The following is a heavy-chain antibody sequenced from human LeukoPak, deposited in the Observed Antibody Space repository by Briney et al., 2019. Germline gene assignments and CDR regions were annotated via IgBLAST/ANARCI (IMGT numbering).Heavy chain of an antibody. CDR3: ARLCRWCMLSPVDY. Sequence: PSETLSLTCTVSGGSISSGSYYWSWIRQPAGKGLEWIGRIYTSGSTNYNPSLKSRVTISVDTSKNQFSLKLSSVTAADTAVYYCARLCRWCMLSPVDYWGQGTLVTVSS. V-gene: IGHV4-61*02. CDR1: GGSISSGSYY. J-gene: IGHJ4*02. CDR2: IYTSGST. D-gene: IGHD2-8*01.